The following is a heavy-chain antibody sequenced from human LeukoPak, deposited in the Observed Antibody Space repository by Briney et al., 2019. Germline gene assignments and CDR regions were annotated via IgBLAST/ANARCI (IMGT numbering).Heavy chain of an antibody. J-gene: IGHJ6*02. CDR1: GFTFSSYI. D-gene: IGHD7-27*01. CDR3: AKALNLFTGDAAERYYGMDV. CDR2: ISSSSSYI. V-gene: IGHV3-21*01. Sequence: GGSLRLSCAPSGFTFSSYIMNGLRQAARRGGEGVSSISSSSSYIYYAASVKARFTISRDNAKNSLYLQMNNLSAEATAVYYCAKALNLFTGDAAERYYGMDVWGQGTTVTVSS.